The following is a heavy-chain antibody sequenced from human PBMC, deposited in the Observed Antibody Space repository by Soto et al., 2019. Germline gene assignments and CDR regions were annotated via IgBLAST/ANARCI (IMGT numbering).Heavy chain of an antibody. J-gene: IGHJ4*02. D-gene: IGHD6-13*01. CDR3: ARDPVTAADYFDY. V-gene: IGHV6-1*01. CDR1: GDSVSSNSAT. Sequence: SQTLSLTCVISGDSVSSNSATWNLIRQSPSRDLEWLGRTYYRSKWYYDYAVSVKSRITINPDTSKNQFSLQLNSVTPEDTAVYYCARDPVTAADYFDYWGPGTLVTVAS. CDR2: TYYRSKWYY.